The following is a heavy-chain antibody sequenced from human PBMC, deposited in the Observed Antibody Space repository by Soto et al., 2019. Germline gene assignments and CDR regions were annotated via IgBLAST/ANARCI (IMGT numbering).Heavy chain of an antibody. CDR1: GFTFSSYG. V-gene: IGHV3-30*18. CDR3: ANDLRGYSGSYGMDV. J-gene: IGHJ6*02. D-gene: IGHD5-12*01. CDR2: ISYDGSNK. Sequence: QVQLVESGGGVVQPGRSLRLSCAASGFTFSSYGMHWVRQAPGKGLEWVAVISYDGSNKYYADSVKGRFTISRDNSKKTLYLEMNSLRAEDTAVYYCANDLRGYSGSYGMDVWGQGTTVTVSS.